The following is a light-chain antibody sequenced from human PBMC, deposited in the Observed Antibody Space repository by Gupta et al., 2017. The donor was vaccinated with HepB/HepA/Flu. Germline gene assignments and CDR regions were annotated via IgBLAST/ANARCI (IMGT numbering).Light chain of an antibody. V-gene: IGKV4-1*01. CDR1: QSVLYSSNNKNY. Sequence: DIVLTHSPDSLAVSLGERATINCKSSQSVLYSSNNKNYLAWYQQKPGQPPKLLICWASTREPGVPDRYSGRGSVTDFTLTISSLQAEDVAVYCCQQDDGTRQTFGQGTKVEIK. J-gene: IGKJ1*01. CDR3: QQDDGTRQT. CDR2: WAS.